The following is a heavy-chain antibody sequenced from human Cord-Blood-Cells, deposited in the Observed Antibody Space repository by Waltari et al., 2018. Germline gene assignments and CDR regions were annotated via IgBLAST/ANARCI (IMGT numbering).Heavy chain of an antibody. V-gene: IGHV1-69*01. CDR2: IIPIFGTA. CDR3: ASHYDSSGYYYYYGMDV. D-gene: IGHD3-22*01. J-gene: IGHJ6*02. CDR1: GGTFSSYA. Sequence: QVQLVQSGAEVKKPGSSVKVSCKASGGTFSSYAISWVRQAPGQGLEWMGVIIPIFGTANYAQKFQGRVTITADESTSTAYMELSSLRSEDTAVYYCASHYDSSGYYYYYGMDVWGQGTTVTVSS.